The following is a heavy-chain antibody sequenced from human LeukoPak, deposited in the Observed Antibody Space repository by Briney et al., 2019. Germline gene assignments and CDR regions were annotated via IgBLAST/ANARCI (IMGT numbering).Heavy chain of an antibody. J-gene: IGHJ3*02. Sequence: GGSLRLSCAASGFTFSTYWMSWVRQAPGKGLEWVSAISGSGGSTYYADSVKGRFTISRDNSKNTLYLQMNSLRAEDTALYYCAKGTSGGNSGSAFDIWGQGTMVTVSS. CDR2: ISGSGGST. CDR1: GFTFSTYW. V-gene: IGHV3-23*01. CDR3: AKGTSGGNSGSAFDI. D-gene: IGHD4-23*01.